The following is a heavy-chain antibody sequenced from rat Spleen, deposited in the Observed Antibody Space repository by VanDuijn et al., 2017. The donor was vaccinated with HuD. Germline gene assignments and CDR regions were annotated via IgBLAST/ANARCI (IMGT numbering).Heavy chain of an antibody. D-gene: IGHD4-3*01. J-gene: IGHJ2*01. CDR1: GFTFSDYA. Sequence: EVQLVESGGGLVQPGRSLKLSCAASGFTFSDYAMAWVRQAPKKGLEWVATIIYDGSSTYYRDSVKGRFTISRDNAKSTLYLQMDSLKSEDTATYYCTTQGIIRIPLFDYWGQGVMVTVSS. V-gene: IGHV5-17*01. CDR3: TTQGIIRIPLFDY. CDR2: IIYDGSST.